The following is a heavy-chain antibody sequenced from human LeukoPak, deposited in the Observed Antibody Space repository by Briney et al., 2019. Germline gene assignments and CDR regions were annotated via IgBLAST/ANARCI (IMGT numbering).Heavy chain of an antibody. J-gene: IGHJ4*02. Sequence: WGSLRLSCAASGFTVSSNYMSWVRQAPGKGLECVSIIYSGGSTYYADSVKGRFTISRDNSKNTLYLQMNSLRAEDTAVYYCARGIYDSGSYPPYYWGQGTLVTVSS. D-gene: IGHD3-10*01. V-gene: IGHV3-53*01. CDR2: IYSGGST. CDR1: GFTVSSNY. CDR3: ARGIYDSGSYPPYY.